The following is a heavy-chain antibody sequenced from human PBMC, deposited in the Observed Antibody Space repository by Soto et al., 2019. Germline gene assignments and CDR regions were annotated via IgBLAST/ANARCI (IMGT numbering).Heavy chain of an antibody. CDR3: ARDLVFGVVSQAYGMDV. CDR2: ISTTSTYI. V-gene: IGHV3-21*01. Sequence: GGSLRLSCAASGFTFSRNGINWVRQAPGKGLEWVSSISTTSTYIYYADSVKGRFTISRDNARNSLYPQMNSLRVEDTAVYYCARDLVFGVVSQAYGMDVWGQGTTVTVSS. D-gene: IGHD3-3*01. CDR1: GFTFSRNG. J-gene: IGHJ6*02.